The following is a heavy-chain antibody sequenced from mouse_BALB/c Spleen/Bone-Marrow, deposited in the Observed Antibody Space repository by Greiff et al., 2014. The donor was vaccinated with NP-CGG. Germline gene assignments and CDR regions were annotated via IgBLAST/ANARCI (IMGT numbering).Heavy chain of an antibody. Sequence: VQLKESGGGLVQPGGSLKLSCAASGFTFSSYGMSWVRQTPDKRLELVATINSNGGSTYYPDNVKGRFTLSRGNAKNTLYLQMSRLKAEDTAMYYCARDCYCVFYAMDYWGQGTSVTASA. CDR2: INSNGGST. V-gene: IGHV5-6-3*01. CDR3: ARDCYCVFYAMDY. D-gene: IGHD2-12*01. J-gene: IGHJ4*01. CDR1: GFTFSSYG.